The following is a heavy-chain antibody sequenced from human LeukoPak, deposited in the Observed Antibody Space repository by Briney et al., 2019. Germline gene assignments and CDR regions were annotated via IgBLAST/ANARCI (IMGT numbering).Heavy chain of an antibody. D-gene: IGHD3-10*01. V-gene: IGHV1-18*01. J-gene: IGHJ4*02. CDR1: GYTFTSYG. Sequence: GASVKVSCKASGYTFTSYGISWVRQAPGQGLEWMGWISAYNGNTNYAQKLQGRVTMTTDTSTSTAYMELRSLRSDDTAVYYCARDRQAYYYGSGSSLPEDYWGQGTLVTVSS. CDR2: ISAYNGNT. CDR3: ARDRQAYYYGSGSSLPEDY.